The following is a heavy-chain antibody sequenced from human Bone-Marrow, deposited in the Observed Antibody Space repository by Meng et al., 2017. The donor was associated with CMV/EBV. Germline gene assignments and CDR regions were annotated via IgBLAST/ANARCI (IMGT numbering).Heavy chain of an antibody. V-gene: IGHV3-48*03. Sequence: GGSLRLSCAASGFTFSSYEMNWVRQAPGKGLEWVSYISSSGSTIYYADSVKGRFTISRDNSKNTLYLQMNSLRAEDTAVYYCAKDDFTDIIEAAYYWGQGTLVTVSS. CDR1: GFTFSSYE. D-gene: IGHD6-13*01. J-gene: IGHJ4*02. CDR2: ISSSGSTI. CDR3: AKDDFTDIIEAAYY.